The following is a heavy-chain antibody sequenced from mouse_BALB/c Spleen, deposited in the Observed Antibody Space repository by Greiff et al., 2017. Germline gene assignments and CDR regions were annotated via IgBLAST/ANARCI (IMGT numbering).Heavy chain of an antibody. CDR2: ISSGSSTI. J-gene: IGHJ2*01. CDR1: GFTFSSFG. V-gene: IGHV5-17*02. D-gene: IGHD2-10*01. CDR3: ARRGAYYGNPGYFDY. Sequence: EVQGVESGGGLVQPGGSRKLSCAASGFTFSSFGMHWVRQAPEKGLEWVAYISSGSSTIYYADTVKGRFTISRDNPKNTLFLQMTSLRSEDTAMYYCARRGAYYGNPGYFDYWGQGTTLTVSS.